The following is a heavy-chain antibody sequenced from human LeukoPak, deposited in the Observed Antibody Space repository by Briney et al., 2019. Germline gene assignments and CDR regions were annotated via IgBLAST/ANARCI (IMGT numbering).Heavy chain of an antibody. J-gene: IGHJ4*02. CDR3: ARVASGYIYGLPLKFFFDD. CDR2: ISNSGSTI. CDR1: GFTFSDHY. D-gene: IGHD5-18*01. Sequence: TGGSLRLSCAASGFTFSDHYMTWIRQAPGKGLEWVSYISNSGSTIYYADSMRGRFTVSRDNAKSSLFLQMNSLRVEDTAVYYCARVASGYIYGLPLKFFFDDWGQGTLVTVSS. V-gene: IGHV3-11*01.